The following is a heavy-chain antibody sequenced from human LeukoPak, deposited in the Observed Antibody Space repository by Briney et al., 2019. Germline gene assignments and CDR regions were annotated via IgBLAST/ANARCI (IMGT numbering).Heavy chain of an antibody. D-gene: IGHD3-22*01. CDR1: GFTFSDYG. V-gene: IGHV3-33*01. CDR2: IWYDGSNK. CDR3: VRELPPVVQYYFDY. J-gene: IGHJ4*02. Sequence: GRSLRLSCAASGFTFSDYGMHWVRQALGKGLEWVAVIWYDGSNKYYADSVKGRFTISRDNSRNTLYLQMNSLRAEDTAVYYCVRELPPVVQYYFDYWGPGTLVTVSS.